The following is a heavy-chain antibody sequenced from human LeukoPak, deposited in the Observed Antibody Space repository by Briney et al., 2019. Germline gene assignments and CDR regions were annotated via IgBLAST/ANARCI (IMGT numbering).Heavy chain of an antibody. Sequence: SETLSLTCTVSGGSIRSYRWSWIRQAPGKGLEWIGYVYDSGSTNYNPSFKSRVTMLVDTSKNHFSLKMSSVTAADTAVYYCARLNTVTTSWNFDLWSRGTLVTVSS. CDR2: VYDSGST. J-gene: IGHJ2*01. CDR1: GGSIRSYR. D-gene: IGHD4-17*01. CDR3: ARLNTVTTSWNFDL. V-gene: IGHV4-59*08.